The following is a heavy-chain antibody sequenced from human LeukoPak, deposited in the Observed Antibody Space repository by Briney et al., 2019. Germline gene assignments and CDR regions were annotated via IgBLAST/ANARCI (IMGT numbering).Heavy chain of an antibody. J-gene: IGHJ6*03. V-gene: IGHV4-4*07. CDR3: ARDRPTSYPGLAVASTHYYYYMDV. D-gene: IGHD6-19*01. CDR1: GGSISSYY. CDR2: ICTSGST. Sequence: SETLSLTCTVSGGSISSYYWSWIRQPAGKGLEWIGRICTSGSTDYNPSLKSRVTFSVDTSKSQFSLKLISVTAADTTVYYCARDRPTSYPGLAVASTHYYYYMDVWGKGTTVTISS.